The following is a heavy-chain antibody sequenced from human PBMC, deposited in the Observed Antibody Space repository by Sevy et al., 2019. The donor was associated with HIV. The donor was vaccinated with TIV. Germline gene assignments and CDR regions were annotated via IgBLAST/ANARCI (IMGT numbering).Heavy chain of an antibody. CDR1: GFTFSDYY. CDR2: ISSSGSTI. Sequence: GGSLRLSCAASGFTFSDYYMSWIRQAPGKGLEWVSYISSSGSTIYYADSVKGRFTISRDNAKNSLYQQMNSLRAEDTAVYYCARSDSSGYYMWGAFDIWGQGTMVTVSS. J-gene: IGHJ3*02. CDR3: ARSDSSGYYMWGAFDI. V-gene: IGHV3-11*01. D-gene: IGHD3-22*01.